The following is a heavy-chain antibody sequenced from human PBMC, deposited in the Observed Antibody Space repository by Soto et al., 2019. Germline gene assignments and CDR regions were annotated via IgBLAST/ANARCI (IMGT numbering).Heavy chain of an antibody. CDR1: GGTFSSYT. CDR3: ARTLNWTYGDYFAY. J-gene: IGHJ4*02. Sequence: QVPLVQSGAEVKKPGSSVKVSCKASGGTFSSYTISWVRQAPGQGLEWMGRIIPILGIANYAQKFQGRVTITADKSTSTDYMELSSLSSEDTAVYYCARTLNWTYGDYFAYWGKGTLVTVSS. CDR2: IIPILGIA. D-gene: IGHD1-7*01. V-gene: IGHV1-69*02.